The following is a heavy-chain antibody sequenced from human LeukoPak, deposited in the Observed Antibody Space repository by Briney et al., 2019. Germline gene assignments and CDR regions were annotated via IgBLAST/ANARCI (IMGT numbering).Heavy chain of an antibody. CDR3: AKEGSTCNSTSCYQYFDY. J-gene: IGHJ4*02. V-gene: IGHV3-23*01. Sequence: GGSLRLSCAASGFTFSSYAMSWVRQAPGKGLEWVSAISGSGGSTYYADSVKGRFTISRDNSKNTLYLQMNSLRAEDTAVYYCAKEGSTCNSTSCYQYFDYWGQGTLVTVSS. D-gene: IGHD2-2*01. CDR2: ISGSGGST. CDR1: GFTFSSYA.